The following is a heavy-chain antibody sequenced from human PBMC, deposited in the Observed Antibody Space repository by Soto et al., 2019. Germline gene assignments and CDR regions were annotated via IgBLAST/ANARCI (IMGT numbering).Heavy chain of an antibody. Sequence: QVQLVESGGGVVQPGRSLRLSCAASGFTFSSYAMHWVRQAPGKGLEWVAVISYDGSNKYYADSVKGRFTISRDNSKNTLYLQMNSLRAEVTAVYYCARGSFIAARFWFDPWGQGTLVTVSS. J-gene: IGHJ5*02. CDR2: ISYDGSNK. D-gene: IGHD6-6*01. CDR3: ARGSFIAARFWFDP. CDR1: GFTFSSYA. V-gene: IGHV3-30-3*01.